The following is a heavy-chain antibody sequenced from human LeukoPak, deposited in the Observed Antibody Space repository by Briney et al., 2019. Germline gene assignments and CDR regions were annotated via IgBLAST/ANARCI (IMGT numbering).Heavy chain of an antibody. Sequence: PGGSLRLSCAASGFTFSSYAMSWVRQAPGKGLEWVSTIGGAAGSTYYADSVKGRFTISRDNSKNTLYLQMNSLRAEDTAVYYCAKDLFLWFGESNYFDYWGQGTLVTVSS. CDR3: AKDLFLWFGESNYFDY. CDR1: GFTFSSYA. D-gene: IGHD3-10*01. J-gene: IGHJ4*02. CDR2: IGGAAGST. V-gene: IGHV3-23*01.